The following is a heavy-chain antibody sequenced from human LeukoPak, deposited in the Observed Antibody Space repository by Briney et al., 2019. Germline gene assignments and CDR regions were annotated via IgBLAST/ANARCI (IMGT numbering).Heavy chain of an antibody. V-gene: IGHV1-69*10. CDR2: IIPILGIA. CDR1: GYTFTSYG. CDR3: ARDIVGSYYSDAFDI. Sequence: GASVKVSCKASGYTFTSYGISWVRQAPGQGLEWMGGIIPILGIANYAQKFQGRVTITADKSTSTAYMELSSLRSEDTAVYYCARDIVGSYYSDAFDIWGQGTMVTVSS. D-gene: IGHD1-26*01. J-gene: IGHJ3*02.